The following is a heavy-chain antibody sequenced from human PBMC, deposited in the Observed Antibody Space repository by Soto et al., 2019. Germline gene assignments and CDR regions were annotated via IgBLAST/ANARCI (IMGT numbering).Heavy chain of an antibody. D-gene: IGHD6-6*01. CDR2: TAYTGST. Sequence: SETLSLTCVVSGGSITSYHWSWIRQFPGKGLEWIAYTAYTGSTSYNPSLQSRVTISVDTSNKQFSLSLRLVTAADTAVYFCARSIAVPSSHIDHWGQGIRVTVSS. J-gene: IGHJ4*02. CDR3: ARSIAVPSSHIDH. V-gene: IGHV4-59*01. CDR1: GGSITSYH.